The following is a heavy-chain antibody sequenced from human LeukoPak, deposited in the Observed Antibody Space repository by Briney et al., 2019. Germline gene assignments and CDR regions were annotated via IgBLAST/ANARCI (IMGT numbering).Heavy chain of an antibody. CDR2: ISSSSSYI. CDR1: GFTFSSYS. J-gene: IGHJ4*02. V-gene: IGHV3-21*01. Sequence: PGGSLRLSCAASGFTFSSYSMNWVRQAPGKGLEWVSSISSSSSYIYYADSVKGRFTISRDNAKNSLYLQMNSLRAEDTAVYYCARGPLMEWLSYYFDYWGQGTLVTVSS. D-gene: IGHD3-3*01. CDR3: ARGPLMEWLSYYFDY.